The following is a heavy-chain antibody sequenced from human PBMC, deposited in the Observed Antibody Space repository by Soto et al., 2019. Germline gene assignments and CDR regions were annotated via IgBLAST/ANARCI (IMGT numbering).Heavy chain of an antibody. D-gene: IGHD6-19*01. J-gene: IGHJ5*01. V-gene: IGHV1-18*04. CDR1: GYTFSSNG. Sequence: QVQLVQSGAEVKKPGASVKVSCKASGYTFSSNGVSWVLQAPGQGLEWMGWISTFNGNAHYAQKFQGRVTMTTDTSMNTAYMELTSLSSDDTAVYYCARLHGYSSGWYDCWGQGTLVTVSS. CDR3: ARLHGYSSGWYDC. CDR2: ISTFNGNA.